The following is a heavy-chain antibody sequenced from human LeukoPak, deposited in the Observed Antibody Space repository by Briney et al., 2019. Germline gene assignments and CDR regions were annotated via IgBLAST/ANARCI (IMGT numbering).Heavy chain of an antibody. V-gene: IGHV3-7*01. Sequence: GGSLRLSCAASGFTFSSYWMSCVRQAPGKGLEWVANIKQDGSEKYYVDSVKGRFTISRDNAKNSLYLQINSLRAEDTAVYYCASVMYYYDSSGYYQYYFDYWGEGTLVTVSS. J-gene: IGHJ4*02. D-gene: IGHD3-22*01. CDR2: IKQDGSEK. CDR3: ASVMYYYDSSGYYQYYFDY. CDR1: GFTFSSYW.